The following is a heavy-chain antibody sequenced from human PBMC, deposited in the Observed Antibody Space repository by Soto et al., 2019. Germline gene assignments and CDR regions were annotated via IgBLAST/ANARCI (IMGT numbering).Heavy chain of an antibody. J-gene: IGHJ6*02. CDR3: ARERRPPAMDFGVVIERLHYYGMDV. D-gene: IGHD3-3*01. V-gene: IGHV3-21*01. Sequence: GGSLRLSCAASGFTFSSYSMNWVRQAPGKGLEWVSSISSSSSYIYYADSVKGRFTISRDNDKNSLYLQMNSLRAEETAVYYCARERRPPAMDFGVVIERLHYYGMDVWGQGTTVTVSS. CDR1: GFTFSSYS. CDR2: ISSSSSYI.